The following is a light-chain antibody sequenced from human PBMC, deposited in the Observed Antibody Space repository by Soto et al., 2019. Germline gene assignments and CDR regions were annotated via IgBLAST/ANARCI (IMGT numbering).Light chain of an antibody. CDR2: DVS. CDR1: SSDVGNYNY. Sequence: QSALTQPASVSGSPGQSITISCTGTSSDVGNYNYVSWYQHHPGKAPKLIIFDVSNRPSVISNRFSGSKSGNTASLTISGLQAEDEADYYCSSYTSTSTVIFGGGTKLTVL. CDR3: SSYTSTSTVI. V-gene: IGLV2-14*03. J-gene: IGLJ2*01.